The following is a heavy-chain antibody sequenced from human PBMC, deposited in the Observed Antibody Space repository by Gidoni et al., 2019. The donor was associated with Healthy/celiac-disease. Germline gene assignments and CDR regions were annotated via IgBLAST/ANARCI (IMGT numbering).Heavy chain of an antibody. Sequence: EVPLLESGGGLVQPGGSLSLSCAASGFTLSSYAMSWVRQAPGKGLEWVPAISGSGGSTYYADSVKGRFTISRDNSKNTLYLQMNSLRAEDTAVYYCAKDHGSGWYYFDYWGQGTLVTVSS. CDR1: GFTLSSYA. D-gene: IGHD6-19*01. J-gene: IGHJ4*02. CDR2: ISGSGGST. CDR3: AKDHGSGWYYFDY. V-gene: IGHV3-23*01.